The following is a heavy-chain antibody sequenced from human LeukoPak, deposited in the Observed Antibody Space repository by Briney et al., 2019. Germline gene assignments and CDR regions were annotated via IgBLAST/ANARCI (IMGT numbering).Heavy chain of an antibody. V-gene: IGHV4-34*01. CDR1: GGSFSGYY. J-gene: IGHJ5*02. Sequence: SETLSLTCAVYGGSFSGYYWSWIRQPPGKGLEWIGEINHSGSTNYNPSLKSRVTISVDTSKNQFSLKLSSVSTADTDVYYCARARTTVRFDPWGQGTLGTVSS. CDR2: INHSGST. D-gene: IGHD4-11*01. CDR3: ARARTTVRFDP.